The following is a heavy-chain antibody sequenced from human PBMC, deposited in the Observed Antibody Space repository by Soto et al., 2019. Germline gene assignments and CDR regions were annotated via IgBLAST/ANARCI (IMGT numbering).Heavy chain of an antibody. D-gene: IGHD3-16*01. CDR3: AKSRIMITFGGVPYFEY. CDR1: GFTFSSYA. J-gene: IGHJ4*02. V-gene: IGHV3-23*01. CDR2: ISGSGGST. Sequence: GGSLRLPCAASGFTFSSYAMSWVRQAPGKGLEWVSAISGSGGSTYYADSVKGRFTISRDNSKNTLYLQMNSLRAEDTAVYYCAKSRIMITFGGVPYFEYWGQGTLVTVS.